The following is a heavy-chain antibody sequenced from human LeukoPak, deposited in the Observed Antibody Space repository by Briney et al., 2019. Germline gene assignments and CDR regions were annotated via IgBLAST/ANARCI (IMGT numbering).Heavy chain of an antibody. D-gene: IGHD3-22*01. J-gene: IGHJ4*02. CDR2: IHPSGML. Sequence: SETLSLTCTVSGASFNSDDQYWNWIRQSPGKGLEWIGSIHPSGMLYNNPSLESRVTMSRDTSKNQFSLNLNSVTAADTAVYFCSRGLDSRKLGYWGLGILVTVSS. CDR1: GASFNSDDQY. V-gene: IGHV4-31*03. CDR3: SRGLDSRKLGY.